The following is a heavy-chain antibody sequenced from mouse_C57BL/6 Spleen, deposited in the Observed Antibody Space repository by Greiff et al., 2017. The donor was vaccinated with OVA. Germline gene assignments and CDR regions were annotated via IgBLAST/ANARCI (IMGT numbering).Heavy chain of an antibody. CDR1: GFTFSDYG. D-gene: IGHD2-5*01. CDR3: AKGPAYYSNYEFAY. CDR2: ISSGSSTI. J-gene: IGHJ3*01. V-gene: IGHV5-17*01. Sequence: VQLKESGGGLVKPGGSLKLSCAASGFTFSDYGMHWVRQAPEKGLEWVAYISSGSSTIYYADTVKGRFTISRDNAKNTLFLQMTSRRSEDTAMYYCAKGPAYYSNYEFAYWGQGTLVTVSA.